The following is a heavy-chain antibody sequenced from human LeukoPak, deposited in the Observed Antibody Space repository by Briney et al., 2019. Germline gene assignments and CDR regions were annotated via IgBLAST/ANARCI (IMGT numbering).Heavy chain of an antibody. Sequence: GGSLRLSCAASGFTFSSHAMGWVRQAPGKGLEWVSGIGGLGGSTYYAGSVKGRFTISRDNSQNTLYLHMNSLRADDTAVYYCAGDPGVVAFHYFDYWGQGSLVTASS. V-gene: IGHV3-23*01. CDR2: IGGLGGST. CDR3: AGDPGVVAFHYFDY. CDR1: GFTFSSHA. D-gene: IGHD3-3*01. J-gene: IGHJ4*02.